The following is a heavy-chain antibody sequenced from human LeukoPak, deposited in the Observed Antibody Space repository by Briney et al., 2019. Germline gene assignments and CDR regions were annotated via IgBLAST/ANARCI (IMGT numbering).Heavy chain of an antibody. V-gene: IGHV3-23*01. D-gene: IGHD3-3*01. J-gene: IGHJ4*02. CDR3: AKVSSDFWGSSFDH. Sequence: PGGSLRLSCAASGFTVSSNYMSWVRQAPGKGLEWVSVISGSGPTTYYADSVKGRFTISRDNSKNTLFLLMNGLRAEDTAVYYCAKVSSDFWGSSFDHWGQGTPVTVSS. CDR2: ISGSGPTT. CDR1: GFTVSSNY.